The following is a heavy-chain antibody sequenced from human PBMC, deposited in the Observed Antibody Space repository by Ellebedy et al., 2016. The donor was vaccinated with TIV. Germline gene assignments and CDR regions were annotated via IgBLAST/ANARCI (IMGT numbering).Heavy chain of an antibody. J-gene: IGHJ4*02. CDR1: GGSISSGGYY. CDR3: ARVRLGTRVLDY. Sequence: SETLSLXXAVSGGSISSGGYYWSWIRQPAGKGLEWIGRIYTSGSTNYNPSLKSRVTISVDTSKNQFSLKLSSVTAADTAVYYCARVRLGTRVLDYWGQGTLVTVSS. CDR2: IYTSGST. V-gene: IGHV4-61*02. D-gene: IGHD1-1*01.